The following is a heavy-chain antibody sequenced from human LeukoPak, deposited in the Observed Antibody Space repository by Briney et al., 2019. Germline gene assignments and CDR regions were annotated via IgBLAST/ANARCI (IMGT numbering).Heavy chain of an antibody. J-gene: IGHJ5*02. Sequence: ASGKVSCKASGYTFTSYYMHWVRQGPGQGLEWMGIINPSGGSTSYAQKFQGRVTMTRDTSTSTVYMELSSLRSEDTAVYYCARVEGNSRGYRGFDPWGQGTLVTVSS. CDR2: INPSGGST. CDR1: GYTFTSYY. CDR3: ARVEGNSRGYRGFDP. V-gene: IGHV1-46*01. D-gene: IGHD6-25*01.